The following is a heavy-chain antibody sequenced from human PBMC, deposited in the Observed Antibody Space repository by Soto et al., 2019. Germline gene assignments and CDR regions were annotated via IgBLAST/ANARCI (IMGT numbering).Heavy chain of an antibody. Sequence: SETLSLTCAFSCYSIISGYYWGWIRQPPGRGLEWIGSFSHSGTTYYNPSLRSRVTISIDTSNNQFSLKLSSVTAADTAVYYCARASGGNSGWGHWSDPWGQGTLVTVSS. CDR1: CYSIISGYY. CDR3: ARASGGNSGWGHWSDP. J-gene: IGHJ5*02. D-gene: IGHD2-21*02. V-gene: IGHV4-38-2*01. CDR2: FSHSGTT.